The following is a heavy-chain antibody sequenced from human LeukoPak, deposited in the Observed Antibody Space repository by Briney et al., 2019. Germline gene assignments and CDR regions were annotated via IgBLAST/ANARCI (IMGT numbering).Heavy chain of an antibody. CDR2: IYYSGST. CDR3: ARDPPVYYYDSSGYYYDAFDI. D-gene: IGHD3-22*01. CDR1: GGSLSSYY. J-gene: IGHJ3*02. Sequence: PSETLSLTCTVSGGSLSSYYWSWVRHPPGKGLEWIGYIYYSGSTNYNPSLKSRVTISVDTSKNKFSLKLSSVTAADTAVYYCARDPPVYYYDSSGYYYDAFDIWGQGTMVTVSS. V-gene: IGHV4-59*12.